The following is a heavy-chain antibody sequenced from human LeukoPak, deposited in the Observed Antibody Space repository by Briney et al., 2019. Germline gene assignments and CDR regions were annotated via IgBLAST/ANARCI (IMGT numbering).Heavy chain of an antibody. J-gene: IGHJ5*02. Sequence: PSETLSLTCTVSGGSISSYYWSCIRQPPGKGLEWIGYIYYSGSTNYNPSLKSRVTISVDTSKNQFSLKLSSVTAADTAVYYCARGYCSSTSCYRWFDPWGQGTLVTVSS. CDR3: ARGYCSSTSCYRWFDP. D-gene: IGHD2-2*02. V-gene: IGHV4-59*01. CDR2: IYYSGST. CDR1: GGSISSYY.